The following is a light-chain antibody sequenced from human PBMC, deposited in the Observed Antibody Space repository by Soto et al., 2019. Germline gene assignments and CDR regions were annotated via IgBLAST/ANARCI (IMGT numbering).Light chain of an antibody. CDR2: GAS. CDR3: QQYGGSPRRT. V-gene: IGKV3-20*01. CDR1: QSVSSN. J-gene: IGKJ4*01. Sequence: EIVMTQSPATLSVSPGERATLSCRASQSVSSNLSWYQQEPGQAPRLLSYGASTRATGIPVRFSVSWSGTDFTLTISRLEPEDFAVYYCQQYGGSPRRTFGGGTKVDIK.